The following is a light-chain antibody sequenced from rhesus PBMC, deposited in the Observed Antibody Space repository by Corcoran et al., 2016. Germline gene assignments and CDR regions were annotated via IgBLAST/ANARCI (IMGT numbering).Light chain of an antibody. CDR1: QGISSW. CDR2: KAS. V-gene: IGKV1-22*01. J-gene: IGKJ2*01. CDR3: QQYSSRPYS. Sequence: DIQMTQSPSSLSASVGDTVTITCRASQGISSWLAWYQQKPGKAPKLLIYKASRLQSGVPSRFSGSGSGTDFTLTISSLQSEDFATYYCQQYSSRPYSFGQGPKVEIK.